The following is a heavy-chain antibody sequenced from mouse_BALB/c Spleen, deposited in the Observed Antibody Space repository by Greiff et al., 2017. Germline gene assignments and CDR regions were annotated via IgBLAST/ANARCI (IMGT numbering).Heavy chain of an antibody. CDR3: ARGPIYDDYDYYAMDY. CDR1: GFSLTSYG. V-gene: IGHV2-9*02. D-gene: IGHD2-4*01. CDR2: IWAGGST. Sequence: VQLQQSGPGLVAPSQSLSITCTVSGFSLTSYGVHWVRQPPGKGLEWLGVIWAGGSTNYNSALMSRLSISKDNSKSQVFLKMNSLQTDDTAMYYCARGPIYDDYDYYAMDYWGQGTSVTVSS. J-gene: IGHJ4*01.